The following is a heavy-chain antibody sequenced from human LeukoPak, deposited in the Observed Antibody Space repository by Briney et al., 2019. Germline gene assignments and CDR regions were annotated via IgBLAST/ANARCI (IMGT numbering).Heavy chain of an antibody. Sequence: SETLSLTCTVSGGSISSSYWSWIRQPPGKGLEWIGYIDNSGGTNYNPSLKSRVAISVDTSRNQVSLKLNSVTAADTAVYFCARHRDGGTYPLAFWGQGTLVTVSS. CDR1: GGSISSSY. CDR2: IDNSGGT. J-gene: IGHJ4*02. V-gene: IGHV4-59*08. CDR3: ARHRDGGTYPLAF. D-gene: IGHD1-26*01.